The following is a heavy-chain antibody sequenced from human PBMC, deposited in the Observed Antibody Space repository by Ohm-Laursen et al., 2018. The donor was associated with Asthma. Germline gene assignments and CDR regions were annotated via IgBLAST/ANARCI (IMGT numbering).Heavy chain of an antibody. CDR1: GFTFDDYT. V-gene: IGHV3-43*01. CDR3: AKAGTMVQGVITN. D-gene: IGHD3-10*01. Sequence: SLRLSCPASGFTFDDYTMHWVRQAPGKGLEWVSLISWDGGSTYYADSVKGRFTISRDNSKNSLYLQMNSLRTEDTALYYCAKAGTMVQGVITNWGQGTLVTVSS. CDR2: ISWDGGST. J-gene: IGHJ4*02.